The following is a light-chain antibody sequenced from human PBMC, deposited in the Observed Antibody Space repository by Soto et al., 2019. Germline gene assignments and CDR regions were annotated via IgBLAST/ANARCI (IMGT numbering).Light chain of an antibody. CDR1: SSNIGKNA. Sequence: QSVLTPPPSASATPGQRVIISCSGSSSNIGKNAVKWYQQFPGTAPKLLIHSDDQRPSGVPDRFSGSKSGTSAFLTISGLQSEDEAHYYCGAWDDSLSGLVFGGGTKVTVL. V-gene: IGLV1-44*01. J-gene: IGLJ3*02. CDR3: GAWDDSLSGLV. CDR2: SDD.